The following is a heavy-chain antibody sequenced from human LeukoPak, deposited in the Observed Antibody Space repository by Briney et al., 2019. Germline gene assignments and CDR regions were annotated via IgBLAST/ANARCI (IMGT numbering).Heavy chain of an antibody. V-gene: IGHV3-48*04. CDR1: GFTFSDYT. D-gene: IGHD2-2*01. J-gene: IGHJ4*02. CDR2: ISTSSSTI. Sequence: GGSLRLSCEVSGFTFSDYTMTWVRQAPGKGLEWVSYISTSSSTIYYADSVKGRFTISRDNTKNSLYLQMNSLRAEDTAVYYCARDRDQLLFGLGYWGQGTLVTVSS. CDR3: ARDRDQLLFGLGY.